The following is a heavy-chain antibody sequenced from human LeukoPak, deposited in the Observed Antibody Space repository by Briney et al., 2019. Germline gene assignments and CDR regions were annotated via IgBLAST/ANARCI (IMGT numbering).Heavy chain of an antibody. J-gene: IGHJ4*02. CDR3: ARDYYDSTLWYFDY. D-gene: IGHD3-22*01. Sequence: GGSLRLSCAASGFTVSSNYMSWVRQAPGKGLQWVSVIYSGGSTYYADSVKGRFTISRDNSKNTLYLQMNSLRAEDTAVYYCARDYYDSTLWYFDYWGQGTLVTVSS. CDR2: IYSGGST. CDR1: GFTVSSNY. V-gene: IGHV3-53*01.